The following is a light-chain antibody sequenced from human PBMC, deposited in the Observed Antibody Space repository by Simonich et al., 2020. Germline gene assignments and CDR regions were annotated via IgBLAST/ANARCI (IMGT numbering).Light chain of an antibody. Sequence: QSALTQPRSVSRAPGQSVSISCTGTISDVGAYNYVSWYQQHPGQAPKRLIYDVSQRPSGVPDRFSGSKSGNTAPLTISGIQAEDEAAYYCSSYTSSSTWVFGGGTKLTVL. J-gene: IGLJ3*02. CDR2: DVS. V-gene: IGLV2-11*01. CDR1: ISDVGAYNY. CDR3: SSYTSSSTWV.